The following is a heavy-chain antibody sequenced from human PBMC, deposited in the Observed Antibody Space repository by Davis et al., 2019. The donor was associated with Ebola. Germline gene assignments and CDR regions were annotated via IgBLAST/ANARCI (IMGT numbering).Heavy chain of an antibody. CDR2: VSAYNGDT. V-gene: IGHV1-18*01. D-gene: IGHD3-22*01. CDR1: GYTFTTYG. Sequence: ASVKVSCKASGYTFTTYGISWVRQAPGQGLEWMGWVSAYNGDTNYAQKFQGRVTMTTDTSTSTAYMELRSLRSDDTAVYYCARDSDNSGYYYVRFNNWGQGTLVTVSS. J-gene: IGHJ4*02. CDR3: ARDSDNSGYYYVRFNN.